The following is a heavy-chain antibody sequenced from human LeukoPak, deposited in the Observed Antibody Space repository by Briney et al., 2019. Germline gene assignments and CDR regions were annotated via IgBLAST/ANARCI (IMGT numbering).Heavy chain of an antibody. CDR3: ARDYWWNYDY. CDR1: GFAFSDYA. J-gene: IGHJ4*02. D-gene: IGHD1-7*01. V-gene: IGHV3-30-3*01. CDR2: ISKDGSDK. Sequence: GGSLRLSCAASGFAFSDYAMHWVRRAPGKGLEWVAVISKDGSDKYYPGSVRGRFTISRDNSKNTIYLQMDSLRAEDTAIYYCARDYWWNYDYWGQGTLVTVSS.